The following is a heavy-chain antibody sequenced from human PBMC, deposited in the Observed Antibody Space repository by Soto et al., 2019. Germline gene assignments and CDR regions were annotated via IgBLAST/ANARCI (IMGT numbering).Heavy chain of an antibody. V-gene: IGHV3-30*04. J-gene: IGHJ4*02. CDR3: ADLAAADSG. CDR1: GFTFSIYP. Sequence: PXGSMRLSGAASGFTFSIYPIHGVRQAPGKGLEWVAGISYDGEYKYYADSAKGRFTISRDNSKNTVYVQMNSLRVEDTAIYYCADLAAADSGWGRVTLITVSS. CDR2: ISYDGEYK. D-gene: IGHD6-13*01.